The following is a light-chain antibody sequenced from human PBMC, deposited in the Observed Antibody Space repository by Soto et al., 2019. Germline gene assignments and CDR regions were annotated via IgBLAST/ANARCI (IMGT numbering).Light chain of an antibody. Sequence: DIQMTQSPSSVSASVGDRVTITCRASQAIGYWLAWYQQKPGKAPKLLIYPASNLQSGVPSRFSGSGSGTDFTLTISSLQPEDSAIYYWQQENSFPLTFGGGTKVEIK. CDR3: QQENSFPLT. J-gene: IGKJ4*01. V-gene: IGKV1-12*01. CDR1: QAIGYW. CDR2: PAS.